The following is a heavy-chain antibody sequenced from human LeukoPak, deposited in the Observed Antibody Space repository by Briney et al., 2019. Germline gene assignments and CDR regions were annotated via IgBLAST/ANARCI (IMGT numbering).Heavy chain of an antibody. J-gene: IGHJ3*02. D-gene: IGHD2-15*01. CDR3: ARTKGYCSGGSCYSDAFDI. CDR2: IIPIFGTA. Sequence: SVKVSCKASGGTFSSCAISWVRQAPGQGLEWMGGIIPIFGTANYAQKFQGRVTITTDESTSTAYMELSSLRSEDTAVYYCARTKGYCSGGSCYSDAFDIWGQGTMVTVSS. V-gene: IGHV1-69*05. CDR1: GGTFSSCA.